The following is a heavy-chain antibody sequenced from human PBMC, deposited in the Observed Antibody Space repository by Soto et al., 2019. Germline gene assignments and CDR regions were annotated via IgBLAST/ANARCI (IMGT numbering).Heavy chain of an antibody. D-gene: IGHD6-19*01. Sequence: QVQLVQSGAEVKKPGSSVKVSCKASGGTFSSYAISWVRQAPGQGLEWMGGIIPIFGTANYAQKFQGRVTITADEPTGTCYTELCSLRSEDTAVYYCAREGEQWLPEGYFQHWGQGALVTVSS. CDR1: GGTFSSYA. CDR3: AREGEQWLPEGYFQH. J-gene: IGHJ1*01. CDR2: IIPIFGTA. V-gene: IGHV1-69*12.